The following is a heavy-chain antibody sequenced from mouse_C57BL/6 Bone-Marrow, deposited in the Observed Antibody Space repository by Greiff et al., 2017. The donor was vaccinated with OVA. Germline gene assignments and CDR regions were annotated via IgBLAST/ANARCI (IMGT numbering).Heavy chain of an antibody. CDR3: GRYDYYGSSYDAMDY. CDR1: GYTFTGHT. J-gene: IGHJ4*01. CDR2: IYPRDGST. Sequence: QVQLQESDAELVKPGASVKISCKVSGYTFTGHTIHWMKQRPEQGLEWIGYIYPRDGSTNYNEKFKSKATLTADKSSSPAYMQLNSLTSEDSAVYCCGRYDYYGSSYDAMDYGGQGTSVTVSS. D-gene: IGHD1-1*01. V-gene: IGHV1-78*01.